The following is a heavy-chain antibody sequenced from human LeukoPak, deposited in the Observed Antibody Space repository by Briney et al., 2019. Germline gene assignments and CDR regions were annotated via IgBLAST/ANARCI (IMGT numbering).Heavy chain of an antibody. CDR1: GGSISSGGYY. CDR3: ARELSSAPLDAFDI. J-gene: IGHJ3*02. V-gene: IGHV4-31*03. CDR2: IYYSGST. Sequence: SETLSLTCTVSGGSISSGGYYWSWIRQHPGKGLEWIGYIYYSGSTYYNPSLKSRVTISVDTSKNQFSLKLSSVTAADTAVYYCARELSSAPLDAFDIWGQGTMVTVSS. D-gene: IGHD2/OR15-2a*01.